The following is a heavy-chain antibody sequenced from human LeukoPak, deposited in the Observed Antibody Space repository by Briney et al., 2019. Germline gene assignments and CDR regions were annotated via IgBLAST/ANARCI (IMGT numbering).Heavy chain of an antibody. D-gene: IGHD3-22*01. CDR3: ARHNIGYYYDSSGDDAFDL. CDR2: IYYSGST. CDR1: GGSISSYY. J-gene: IGHJ3*01. Sequence: SETLSLTCTVSGGSISSYYWSWIRQPPGKGLEWIGYIYYSGSTNYNPSLKSRVTISVDTSKNQFSLKLSSVTAADTAVYYCARHNIGYYYDSSGDDAFDLWGQGTMVTVSS. V-gene: IGHV4-59*08.